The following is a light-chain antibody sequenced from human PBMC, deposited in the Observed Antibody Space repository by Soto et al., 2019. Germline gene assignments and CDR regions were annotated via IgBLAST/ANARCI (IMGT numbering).Light chain of an antibody. Sequence: SYGLTQAPSVSVSPGQTASITCSGSKLGDKYIYWYRHVPGQSPVLVIYQDTKRPSGVPERFSGSNSGNTATLTISGTQPVDEADYYCQVWDGSSYVFGTGTKLTVL. CDR2: QDT. CDR3: QVWDGSSYV. CDR1: KLGDKY. J-gene: IGLJ1*01. V-gene: IGLV3-1*01.